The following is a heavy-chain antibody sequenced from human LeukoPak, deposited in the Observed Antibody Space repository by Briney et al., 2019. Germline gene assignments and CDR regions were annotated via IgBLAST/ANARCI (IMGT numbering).Heavy chain of an antibody. V-gene: IGHV1-69*05. CDR2: IIPIFGTA. CDR3: ARDMAAAGTWGYYYYYMDV. J-gene: IGHJ6*03. Sequence: ASVKVSCKASGCIFISYAISWVRQAPGQGLEWMGGIIPIFGTANYAQKFQGRVTITTDESTSTAYMELSSLRSEDTAVYYCARDMAAAGTWGYYYYYMDVWGKGTTVTVSS. CDR1: GCIFISYA. D-gene: IGHD6-13*01.